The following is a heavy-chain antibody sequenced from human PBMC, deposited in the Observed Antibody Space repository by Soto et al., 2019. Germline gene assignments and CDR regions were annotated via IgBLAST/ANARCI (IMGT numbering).Heavy chain of an antibody. CDR1: GYTFTSYD. CDR3: ARELSGGSRMDV. D-gene: IGHD3-10*01. CDR2: MNPNSGNT. Sequence: SAEVFCKASGYTFTSYDINWVRQATGQGLEWMGWMNPNSGNTGYAQKFQGRVTMTRNTSISTAYMELISLRSEDTAVYYCARELSGGSRMDVWGQGTTVTVSS. V-gene: IGHV1-8*01. J-gene: IGHJ6*02.